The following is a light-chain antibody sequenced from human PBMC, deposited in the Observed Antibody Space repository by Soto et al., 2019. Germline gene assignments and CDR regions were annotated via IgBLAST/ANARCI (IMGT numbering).Light chain of an antibody. CDR1: QSVSSN. Sequence: EIVMTQSPATLSVSPGERATLSCRASQSVSSNLAWYQQQHGQAPRLLIYDASTRATGIPARFSSSGSGREFILTISSLQSEDVAVYYCQQYNNWPPWTFGQGTKVEIK. CDR2: DAS. V-gene: IGKV3-15*01. CDR3: QQYNNWPPWT. J-gene: IGKJ1*01.